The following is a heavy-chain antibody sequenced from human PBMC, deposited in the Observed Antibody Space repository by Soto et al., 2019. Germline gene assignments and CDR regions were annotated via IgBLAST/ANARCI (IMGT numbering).Heavy chain of an antibody. Sequence: EVQLLESGGGLVQPGGSLRLSCAASGFTFSSYAMSWVRQAPGKGLVWVSAITGNGGYTYYADSVKGRFTISRDNSKNTLYLQMNSLGAEDTAVYYCAKLTGDSWGYFDSWGQGTLVTVSS. J-gene: IGHJ4*02. CDR1: GFTFSSYA. V-gene: IGHV3-23*01. CDR2: ITGNGGYT. CDR3: AKLTGDSWGYFDS. D-gene: IGHD2-21*02.